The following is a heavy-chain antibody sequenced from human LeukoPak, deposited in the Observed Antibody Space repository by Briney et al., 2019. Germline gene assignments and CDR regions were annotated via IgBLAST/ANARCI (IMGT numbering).Heavy chain of an antibody. V-gene: IGHV3-33*01. CDR2: IWYDGINE. J-gene: IGHJ3*02. CDR3: ARDAAYDSGSYNGAFDI. CDR1: GFTFSSSG. Sequence: PGGSLRLSCVASGFTFSSSGMHWVRQAPGKGLEWVALIWYDGINEYYADSVKGRFTISRDDSKNSLYLQMNSLRDEDTAVYYCARDAAYDSGSYNGAFDIWGQGTMVTVSS. D-gene: IGHD3-10*01.